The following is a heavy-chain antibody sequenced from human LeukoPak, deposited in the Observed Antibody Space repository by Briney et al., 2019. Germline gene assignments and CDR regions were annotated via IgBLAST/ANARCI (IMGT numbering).Heavy chain of an antibody. CDR2: IYTSGST. Sequence: PSQTLSLTCTVSGGSISSGSYYWSWIRQPAGKGLEWIGRIYTSGSTNYNPSLKSRVTISVDTSKNQFSLKLSSVTAADTAVYYCAREGVAYCGGDCYSSWFDPWGQGTLVTVSS. D-gene: IGHD2-21*02. CDR3: AREGVAYCGGDCYSSWFDP. CDR1: GGSISSGSYY. J-gene: IGHJ5*02. V-gene: IGHV4-61*02.